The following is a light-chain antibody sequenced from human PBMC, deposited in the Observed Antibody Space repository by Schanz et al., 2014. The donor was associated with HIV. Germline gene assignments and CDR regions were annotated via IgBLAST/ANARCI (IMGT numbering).Light chain of an antibody. Sequence: QSALTQPASVSGSPGQSITISCTGTSSDVGGYKYVSWYQQYPGKAPKLIIFDVDNRPSGVPDRFSGSKSGNTASLTISGLQAEDEADYYCCSYAGSYTLVFGGGTKLTVL. CDR3: CSYAGSYTLV. CDR2: DVD. V-gene: IGLV2-11*01. CDR1: SSDVGGYKY. J-gene: IGLJ2*01.